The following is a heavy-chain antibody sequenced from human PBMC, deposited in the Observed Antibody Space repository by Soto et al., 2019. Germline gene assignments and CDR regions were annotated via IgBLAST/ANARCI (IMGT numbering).Heavy chain of an antibody. CDR3: ARASTTSKRLYYYGMDV. V-gene: IGHV1-3*04. CDR2: INTANDNT. D-gene: IGHD1-26*01. Sequence: ASVKVSCKSSGYTFTNYALHWVRQAPGQRLEWMGWINTANDNTKYPQKFQGRVTITRDTSASTAYMELSSLRSEDTAVYYCARASTTSKRLYYYGMDVWGQGTTVTVSS. CDR1: GYTFTNYA. J-gene: IGHJ6*02.